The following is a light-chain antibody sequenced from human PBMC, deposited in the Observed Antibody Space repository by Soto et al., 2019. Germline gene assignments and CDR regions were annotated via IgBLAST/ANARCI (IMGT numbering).Light chain of an antibody. CDR2: RNN. CDR3: AASDDRVSGSYV. CDR1: SSNIGSNY. Sequence: QSALTQPPSASGTPGQRVTISCSGSSSNIGSNYVYWYQQLPGTAPKLLMYRNNKRPSGVPDRFSGSKSGTSASLAISGLRSEDEADYYCAASDDRVSGSYVFGTGTKVTVL. J-gene: IGLJ1*01. V-gene: IGLV1-47*01.